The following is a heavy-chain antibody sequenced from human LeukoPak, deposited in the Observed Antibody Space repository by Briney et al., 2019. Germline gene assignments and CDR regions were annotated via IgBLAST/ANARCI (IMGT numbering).Heavy chain of an antibody. CDR3: ATDQGIAAA. J-gene: IGHJ4*02. CDR1: RYTLTVLS. D-gene: IGHD6-13*01. V-gene: IGHV1-24*01. CDR2: FDPEDGET. Sequence: ASVNVSCKVSRYTLTVLSMHWVRQAPGKGLEWMGGFDPEDGETIYAQKFQGRVTMTEDTSTDTAYIELSSLRSEDTAVYYCATDQGIAAAWGQGTLVTVSS.